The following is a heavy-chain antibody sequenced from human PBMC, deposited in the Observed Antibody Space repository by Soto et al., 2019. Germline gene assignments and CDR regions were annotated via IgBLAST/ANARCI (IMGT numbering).Heavy chain of an antibody. J-gene: IGHJ6*02. CDR3: AKDQISHFWSGFPPYYSYTMDV. Sequence: QVQLVESGGGVIQPGKSLRLSCAASGFSFSNYGMHWVRLAPGRGLEWVAVISYDGSTKYYGDSVKGRFTISRDNSINTLYLQMNSLRAEDTALYYCAKDQISHFWSGFPPYYSYTMDVWGLGTTVTVSS. D-gene: IGHD3-3*02. V-gene: IGHV3-30*18. CDR2: ISYDGSTK. CDR1: GFSFSNYG.